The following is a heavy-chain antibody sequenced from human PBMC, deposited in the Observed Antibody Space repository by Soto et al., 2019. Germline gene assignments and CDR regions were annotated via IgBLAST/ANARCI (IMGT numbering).Heavy chain of an antibody. Sequence: QVQLVESGGGVVQPGRSLRLSCAASGFTFSSYGMHWVRQAPGKGLEWVAVIWYDGSNKYYADSVKGRFTISRDNSKNTLYLQMNSLRAEDTAVYYCARDSDYYDRSGLRIDAFDIWGQGTMVTVSS. J-gene: IGHJ3*02. CDR1: GFTFSSYG. CDR2: IWYDGSNK. V-gene: IGHV3-33*01. CDR3: ARDSDYYDRSGLRIDAFDI. D-gene: IGHD3-22*01.